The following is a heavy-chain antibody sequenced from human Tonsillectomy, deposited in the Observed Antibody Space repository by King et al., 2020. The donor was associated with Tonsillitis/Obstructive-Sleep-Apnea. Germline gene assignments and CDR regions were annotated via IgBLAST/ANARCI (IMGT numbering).Heavy chain of an antibody. V-gene: IGHV3-9*01. CDR3: AKDRAQLLGRHFDY. CDR2: ISWNSGSI. Sequence: VQLVESGGGLVQPGRSLRLSCAASGFTFDDYALHWVRQAPGKGLEWVSGISWNSGSIGYADSVKGRFTISRDNAKNSLYLQMNSLRAEDTALYYCAKDRAQLLGRHFDYWGQGTLVTVSS. J-gene: IGHJ4*02. D-gene: IGHD6-19*01. CDR1: GFTFDDYA.